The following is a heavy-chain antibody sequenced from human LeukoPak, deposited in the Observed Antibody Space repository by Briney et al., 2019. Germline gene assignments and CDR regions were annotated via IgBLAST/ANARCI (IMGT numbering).Heavy chain of an antibody. J-gene: IGHJ4*02. CDR3: ARVSPGYCTNGVCAIDY. V-gene: IGHV4-34*01. D-gene: IGHD2-8*01. CDR2: INHSGST. Sequence: PSETLSLTCAVYGGSFSGYYWSWIRQPPGKGLEWIGEINHSGSTNYNPSLKSRVTISVDTSKNQFSLKLSSVTAADTAVYYCARVSPGYCTNGVCAIDYWGQGTLVTVSS. CDR1: GGSFSGYY.